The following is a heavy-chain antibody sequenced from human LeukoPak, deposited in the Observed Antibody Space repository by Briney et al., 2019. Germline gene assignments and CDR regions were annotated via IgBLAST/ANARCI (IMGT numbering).Heavy chain of an antibody. Sequence: GGSLRLSCAASGFTFSSYWMSWVRQAPGKGLEWVANIKQDGTDKYYVDSVKGRFTISRDDAKTSLYLQINSLRAEDTAVYYCARETFMDVWGQGTTVTVSS. CDR3: ARETFMDV. CDR2: IKQDGTDK. V-gene: IGHV3-7*05. J-gene: IGHJ6*02. D-gene: IGHD2/OR15-2a*01. CDR1: GFTFSSYW.